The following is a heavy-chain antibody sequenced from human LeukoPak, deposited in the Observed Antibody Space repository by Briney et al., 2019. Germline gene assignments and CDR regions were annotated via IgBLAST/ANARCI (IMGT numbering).Heavy chain of an antibody. V-gene: IGHV1-2*02. J-gene: IGHJ4*02. CDR2: INANSGGA. CDR1: GYTFSGFH. Sequence: EASVKVSCKASGYTFSGFHVHWVRQAPGQGLEWMGWINANSGGASYAPKFQGRVTMTRDTSISTAYMELSGLTSDDTAAYYCARDPIDGYYHPDYWGQGTLVTVSS. CDR3: ARDPIDGYYHPDY. D-gene: IGHD5-24*01.